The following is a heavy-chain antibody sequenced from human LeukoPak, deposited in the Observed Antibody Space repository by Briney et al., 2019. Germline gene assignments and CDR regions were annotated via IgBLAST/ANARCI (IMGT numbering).Heavy chain of an antibody. Sequence: PGGSLRLSCAASGFTFSGYWMSWVRQAPGKGLEWVANIKQDGSEKYYVDSVKGRSTISRDNAKNSLYLQMNSLRAEDTAVYYCARGTPTNYDILTGYPFDAFDIWGQGTMVTVSS. V-gene: IGHV3-7*01. CDR2: IKQDGSEK. J-gene: IGHJ3*02. CDR1: GFTFSGYW. D-gene: IGHD3-9*01. CDR3: ARGTPTNYDILTGYPFDAFDI.